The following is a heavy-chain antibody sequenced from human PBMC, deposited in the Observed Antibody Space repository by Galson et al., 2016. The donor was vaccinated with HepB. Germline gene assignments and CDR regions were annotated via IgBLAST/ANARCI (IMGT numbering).Heavy chain of an antibody. V-gene: IGHV2-70*13. J-gene: IGHJ4*02. CDR3: ARIMAPYGDAYFDY. D-gene: IGHD4-17*01. CDR1: GFSVSTSGMC. Sequence: PALVKPTQTLTLTCTFSGFSVSTSGMCVTWIRQSPGKAPEWLALIDWDDHRYYSTSLKTRLTISKDTSKKQVVLSMTNMDPVDSATYYCARIMAPYGDAYFDYWGQGNLVVVSS. CDR2: IDWDDHR.